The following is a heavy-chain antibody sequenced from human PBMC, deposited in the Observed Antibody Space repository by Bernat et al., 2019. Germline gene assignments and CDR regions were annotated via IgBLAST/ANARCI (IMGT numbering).Heavy chain of an antibody. CDR3: AKVSAPYFDY. Sequence: EVQLVDSGGGLVQPGGSLRLSCAASGFTFSDSGMSWVRLPPGKGLEWVSTISSDGENTHYAGSVQGRFTISRDNSQSTLYLQMDSLRAEDAAIYYCAKVSAPYFDYWGQGALVTVSS. CDR2: ISSDGENT. D-gene: IGHD3-16*01. V-gene: IGHV3-23*04. CDR1: GFTFSDSG. J-gene: IGHJ4*02.